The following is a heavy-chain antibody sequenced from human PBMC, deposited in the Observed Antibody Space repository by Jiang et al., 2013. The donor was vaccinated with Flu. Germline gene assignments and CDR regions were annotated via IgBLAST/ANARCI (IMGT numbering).Heavy chain of an antibody. Sequence: SLTCTVSGGSISSSSYYWGWDPPAPREGAGVDWEYLLYGSTYYNPSLKSRVTISVDTSKNQFSLKLSSVTAADTAVYYCARHAEDEGAFDIWGQGTMVTVSS. CDR1: GGSISSSSYY. CDR2: LLYGST. J-gene: IGHJ3*02. V-gene: IGHV4-39*07. D-gene: IGHD2-15*01. CDR3: ARHAEDEGAFDI.